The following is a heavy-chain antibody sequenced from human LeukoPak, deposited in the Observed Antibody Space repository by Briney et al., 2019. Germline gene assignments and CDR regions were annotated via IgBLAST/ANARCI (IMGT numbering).Heavy chain of an antibody. D-gene: IGHD2-15*01. CDR1: GFTFSSYS. J-gene: IGHJ4*02. V-gene: IGHV3-48*01. CDR2: ISSSSSTI. CDR3: ARAPGSVLPVGPDY. Sequence: HPGGSLRLSCAASGFTFSSYSMNWVRQAPGKGLEWVSYISSSSSTIYYADSVKGRFTISRDNAKNSLYLQMNSLRAEDTAVYYCARAPGSVLPVGPDYWGQGTLVTVSS.